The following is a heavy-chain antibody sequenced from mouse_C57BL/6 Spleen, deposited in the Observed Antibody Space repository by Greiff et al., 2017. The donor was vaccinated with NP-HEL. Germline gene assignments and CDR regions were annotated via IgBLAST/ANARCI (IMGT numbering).Heavy chain of an antibody. Sequence: EVMLVESGGGLVKPGGSLKLSCAASGFTFSSYAMSWVRQTPEKRLEWVATISDGGSYTYYPDNVKGRFTISRDNAKNNLYLQMSHLKSEDTAMYYCAREDSEGYYFDYWGQGTTLTVSS. J-gene: IGHJ2*01. CDR2: ISDGGSYT. CDR1: GFTFSSYA. CDR3: AREDSEGYYFDY. D-gene: IGHD3-2*02. V-gene: IGHV5-4*01.